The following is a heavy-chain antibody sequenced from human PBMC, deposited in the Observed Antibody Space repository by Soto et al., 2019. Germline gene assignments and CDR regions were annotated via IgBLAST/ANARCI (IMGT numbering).Heavy chain of an antibody. D-gene: IGHD3-22*01. CDR3: AKDRNYYDSSGFDF. CDR1: GFTFSSYA. Sequence: GGSLRLSCAASGFTFSSYALGWVRQAPGKGLEWVSTIIGSGGSTYYADSVKGRFTTSRDKSRNSLYLQMNNLRAEDTAIYYCAKDRNYYDSSGFDFWGQGTLVTVSS. V-gene: IGHV3-23*01. CDR2: IIGSGGST. J-gene: IGHJ4*02.